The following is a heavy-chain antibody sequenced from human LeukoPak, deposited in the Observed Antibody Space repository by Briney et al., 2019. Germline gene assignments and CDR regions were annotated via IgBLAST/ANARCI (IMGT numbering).Heavy chain of an antibody. J-gene: IGHJ3*02. CDR2: INPSGGST. Sequence: ASVKVSCKASGYTFTSYYMHWVRQAPGQGLEWMGIINPSGGSTSYAQKFQGRVTMTRDTSTSTVYVELSSLRSEDTAVYYCARDLYYYDSSGYYYDAFDIWGQGTMVTVSS. V-gene: IGHV1-46*01. CDR1: GYTFTSYY. D-gene: IGHD3-22*01. CDR3: ARDLYYYDSSGYYYDAFDI.